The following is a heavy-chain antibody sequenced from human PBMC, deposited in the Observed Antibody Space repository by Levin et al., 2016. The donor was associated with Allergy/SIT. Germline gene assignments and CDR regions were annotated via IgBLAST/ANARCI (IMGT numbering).Heavy chain of an antibody. D-gene: IGHD1-1*01. CDR2: ISSSGNT. V-gene: IGHV3-11*01. J-gene: IGHJ5*02. CDR3: AKSDNWNA. Sequence: WIRQPPGKGLEWVSYISSSGNTYYADSVKGRFTVSRDNAKSSLYLQMNSLRVEDTAVYYCAKSDNWNAWGQGTLVTVSS.